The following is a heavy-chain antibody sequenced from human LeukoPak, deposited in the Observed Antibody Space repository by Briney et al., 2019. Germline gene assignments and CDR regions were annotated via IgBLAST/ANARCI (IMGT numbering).Heavy chain of an antibody. D-gene: IGHD1-1*01. CDR2: IYYSGST. CDR1: GVSVSSGSYY. V-gene: IGHV4-61*01. J-gene: IGHJ4*02. CDR3: ARGAWNWNYFVY. Sequence: SETLSLTCTVSGVSVSSGSYYWSWIRQPPGEGLVWIGYIYYSGSTNYNPSLKSRVTISVDTSKNQFSLKLSSVTAADTAVYYCARGAWNWNYFVYWGQGTLVTVSS.